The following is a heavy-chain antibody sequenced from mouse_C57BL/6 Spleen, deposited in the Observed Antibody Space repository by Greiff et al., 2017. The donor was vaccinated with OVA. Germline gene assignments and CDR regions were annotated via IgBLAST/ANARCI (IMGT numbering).Heavy chain of an antibody. J-gene: IGHJ4*01. CDR2: IHPNSGST. D-gene: IGHD2-4*01. CDR1: GYTFTSYW. CDR3: AKDYDVHAMDY. V-gene: IGHV1-64*01. Sequence: QVQLKQPGAELVKPGASVKLSCKASGYTFTSYWMHWVKQRPGQGLEWIGMIHPNSGSTNYNEKFKSKATLTVDKSSSTAYMQLSSLTSEDSAVYYCAKDYDVHAMDYWGQGTSVTVSS.